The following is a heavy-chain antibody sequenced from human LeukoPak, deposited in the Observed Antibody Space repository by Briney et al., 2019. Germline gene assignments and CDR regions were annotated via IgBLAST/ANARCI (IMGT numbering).Heavy chain of an antibody. Sequence: GGSLRLSCAASGFTFSSYWMNWVRQAPGKGLGWVASIKDDGSEKYYADFVKGRFTISRDNAKNSLYLQMDSLRAEDTAVYYCARDAGHSGYDLLDYWGQGTLVTVSS. J-gene: IGHJ4*02. D-gene: IGHD5-12*01. CDR1: GFTFSSYW. CDR3: ARDAGHSGYDLLDY. CDR2: IKDDGSEK. V-gene: IGHV3-7*01.